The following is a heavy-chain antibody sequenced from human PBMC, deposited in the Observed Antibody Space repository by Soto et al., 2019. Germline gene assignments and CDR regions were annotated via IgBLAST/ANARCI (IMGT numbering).Heavy chain of an antibody. D-gene: IGHD4-17*01. CDR2: ILADDSDR. Sequence: QVHLVESGGGVVQPGRSLRLSCAASGFTFSRYGMHWVRQAPGKGLEWVAVILADDSDRDYADSVKGRFSISRDNSKNSLLLQMNSLRAEDTAVYYCARDEDYGDNGFEYWGQGTLVTVSS. J-gene: IGHJ4*02. V-gene: IGHV3-33*01. CDR1: GFTFSRYG. CDR3: ARDEDYGDNGFEY.